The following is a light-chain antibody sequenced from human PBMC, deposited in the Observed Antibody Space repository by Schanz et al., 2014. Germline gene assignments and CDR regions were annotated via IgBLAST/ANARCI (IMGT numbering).Light chain of an antibody. CDR2: DVS. CDR1: SSDVGNYNL. V-gene: IGLV2-14*02. CDR3: SSYTPSSTTLYV. J-gene: IGLJ1*01. Sequence: QSALTQPASVSGSPGQSITISCTGTSSDVGNYNLVSWYQQHPGKAPKVIIYDVSKRPSGVPDRFSGSKSGNTASLTISGLQTDDEADYYCSSYTPSSTTLYVFGTGTKLTVL.